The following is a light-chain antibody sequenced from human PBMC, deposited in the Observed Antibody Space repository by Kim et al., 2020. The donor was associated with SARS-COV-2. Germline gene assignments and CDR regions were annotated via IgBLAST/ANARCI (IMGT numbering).Light chain of an antibody. CDR1: QSFRTK. CDR3: QQYDNWPPIT. J-gene: IGKJ5*01. Sequence: SPGERATLPGRASQSFRTKLAWYQQKPGQAPRLVIYGASTRATGIPARFSGSGSGTDFTLTISSLQSEDLAVYFCQQYDNWPPITFGQGTRLEIK. V-gene: IGKV3D-15*01. CDR2: GAS.